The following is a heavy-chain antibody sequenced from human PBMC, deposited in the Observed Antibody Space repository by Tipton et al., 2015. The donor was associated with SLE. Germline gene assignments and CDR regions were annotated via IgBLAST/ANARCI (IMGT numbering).Heavy chain of an antibody. CDR3: ARGGVTFLAY. V-gene: IGHV4-34*01. CDR2: INHSGGT. D-gene: IGHD3-3*01. J-gene: IGHJ4*02. CDR1: GGSFSGYY. Sequence: TLSLTCAVYGGSFSGYYWSWIRQPPGRGLEWIGEINHSGGTDYNPSLKSRVTISIDTSKNQFSLRLSSVTAADTAVYYCARGGVTFLAYWGQGTLVTVSS.